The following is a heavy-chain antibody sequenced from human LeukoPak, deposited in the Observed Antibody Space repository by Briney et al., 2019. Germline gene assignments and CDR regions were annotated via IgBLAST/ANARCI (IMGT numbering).Heavy chain of an antibody. Sequence: PGGSLRLSCAASGFTFSSYAMSWVRQAPGKGLGWVSAISGSGGSTYYADSVKGRFTISRDNSKNTLYLQMNSLRAEDTAVYYCAKDRIVVVNYFDYWGQGTLVTVSS. J-gene: IGHJ4*02. V-gene: IGHV3-23*01. CDR2: ISGSGGST. D-gene: IGHD2-2*01. CDR1: GFTFSSYA. CDR3: AKDRIVVVNYFDY.